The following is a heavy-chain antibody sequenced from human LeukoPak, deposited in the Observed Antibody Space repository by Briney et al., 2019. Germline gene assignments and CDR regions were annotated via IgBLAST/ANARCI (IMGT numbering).Heavy chain of an antibody. CDR2: INPNTDIT. V-gene: IGHV1-2*06. CDR3: ARSRLDGYDSGGYLYYFDY. Sequence: GASVKVSCKASGYTFTGYCVHWMRQAPGQGLGWIGRINPNTDITSYAQKFQGRVTVTRDTSINTAYMELSSLRSDDTAVYYCARSRLDGYDSGGYLYYFDYWGQGTLVTVSS. CDR1: GYTFTGYC. J-gene: IGHJ4*02. D-gene: IGHD3-22*01.